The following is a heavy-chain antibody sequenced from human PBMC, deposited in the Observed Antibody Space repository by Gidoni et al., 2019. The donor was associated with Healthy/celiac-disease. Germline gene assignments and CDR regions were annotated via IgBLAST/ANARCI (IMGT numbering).Heavy chain of an antibody. CDR2: IYYSGST. Sequence: QLQLQEAGPGLVKPSETLSLTCTVPGGAISSSSYYWGWIRQPPGKGLEWIGSIYYSGSTYYNPSLKSRVTISVDTSKNQFSLKLSSVTAADTAVYYCARQGSGWYVLLCAEDWGQGTLVTVSS. J-gene: IGHJ4*02. D-gene: IGHD6-19*01. CDR1: GGAISSSSYY. CDR3: ARQGSGWYVLLCAED. V-gene: IGHV4-39*01.